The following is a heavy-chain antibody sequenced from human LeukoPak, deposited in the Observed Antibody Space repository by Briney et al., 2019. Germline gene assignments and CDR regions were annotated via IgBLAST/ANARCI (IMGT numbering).Heavy chain of an antibody. D-gene: IGHD3-10*01. CDR3: ARRELTYAFDI. J-gene: IGHJ3*02. Sequence: SETLSLTCTVSGGSISSSSYYWGWLRQPPGKGLEWIGSFYYSGSTYYNPSLKSRVTISVDTSKNQLSLKLSSVTAADTAVYYCARRELTYAFDIWGQGTMVTVSS. CDR1: GGSISSSSYY. V-gene: IGHV4-39*01. CDR2: FYYSGST.